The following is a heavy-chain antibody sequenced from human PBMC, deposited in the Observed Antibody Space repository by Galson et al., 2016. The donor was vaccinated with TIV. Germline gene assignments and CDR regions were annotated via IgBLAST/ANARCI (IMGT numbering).Heavy chain of an antibody. V-gene: IGHV3-23*01. J-gene: IGHJ4*02. D-gene: IGHD3-16*01. CDR2: ITANGDHA. CDR3: ANWGGLAS. Sequence: SLRLSCAASGFTFSEHILNWVRQPPGKGLEWVSSITANGDHAFYTDSVKGRFTIFRDNSNNMLYLQMNNLRAEDTAVYYCANWGGLASWGQGTLVTVSS. CDR1: GFTFSEHI.